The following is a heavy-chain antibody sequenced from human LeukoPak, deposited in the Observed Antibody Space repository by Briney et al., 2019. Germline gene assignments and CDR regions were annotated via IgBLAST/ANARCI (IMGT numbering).Heavy chain of an antibody. CDR3: ARAPSEIGGYYPEYFRH. V-gene: IGHV3-23*01. D-gene: IGHD3-3*01. J-gene: IGHJ1*01. CDR1: GFTFSSYA. Sequence: GGSLRLSCAASGFTFSSYAMNWVRQAPGKGLEWVSAITGDGGSTYYADSVKGRFTISRDNAKNTLSLQMNSLRPEDTGVYYCARAPSEIGGYYPEYFRHWGQGTLVTVSS. CDR2: ITGDGGST.